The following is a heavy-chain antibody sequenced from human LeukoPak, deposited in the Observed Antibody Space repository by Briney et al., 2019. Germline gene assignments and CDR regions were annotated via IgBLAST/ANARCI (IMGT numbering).Heavy chain of an antibody. Sequence: SETLSLTCTVSGGSISSGSYYWSWIRQPAGKGLEWIGRISTSGTTNYDPSLKSRATISVDTSKNHFSLKLSSVTAADTAVYYCARHGFRVLGSYYSRFHWFDPWGQGTLVTVSS. J-gene: IGHJ5*02. CDR3: ARHGFRVLGSYYSRFHWFDP. CDR1: GGSISSGSYY. D-gene: IGHD1-26*01. V-gene: IGHV4-61*02. CDR2: ISTSGTT.